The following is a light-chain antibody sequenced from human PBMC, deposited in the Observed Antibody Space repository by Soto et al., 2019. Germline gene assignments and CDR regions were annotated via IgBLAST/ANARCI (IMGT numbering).Light chain of an antibody. V-gene: IGLV2-14*03. CDR3: SSYKSSSTLDV. CDR2: DVS. CDR1: SSDVGGYNY. Sequence: QSALTQPASVSGSPGQSITISCTGTSSDVGGYNYVSWYQQHPGKAPKLMIYDVSNRPSGVSNRFSGSKSGNTASLTISGLQAEDEGDYYCSSYKSSSTLDVFGTGTKVTVL. J-gene: IGLJ1*01.